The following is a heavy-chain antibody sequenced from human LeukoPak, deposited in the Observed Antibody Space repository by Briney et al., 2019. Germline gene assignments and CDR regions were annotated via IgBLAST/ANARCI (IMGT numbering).Heavy chain of an antibody. CDR1: GGTFSSYA. V-gene: IGHV1-69*04. J-gene: IGHJ4*02. Sequence: SVKVSCKASGGTFSSYAIRWVRQAPGQGLEWMGRIIPILGIANYAQKFQGRVTITADKSTSTAYMELSSLRSEDTAVYYCARDLRIAVAGPVGGSDYWGQGTLVTVSS. CDR3: ARDLRIAVAGPVGGSDY. CDR2: IIPILGIA. D-gene: IGHD6-19*01.